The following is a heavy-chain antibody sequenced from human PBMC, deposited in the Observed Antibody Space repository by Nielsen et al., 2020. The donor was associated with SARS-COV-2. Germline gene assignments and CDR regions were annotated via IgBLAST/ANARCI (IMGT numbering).Heavy chain of an antibody. J-gene: IGHJ6*02. CDR3: AKMGYGDYELPGYYYYGMDV. CDR2: ISYDGSNK. CDR1: GFRFTDYG. V-gene: IGHV3-30*18. Sequence: GESLKISCAASGFRFTDYGMHWVRQAPGKGLEWVAVISYDGSNKYYADSVKGRFTISRDNSKNTLYLQMNSLRAEDTAVYYCAKMGYGDYELPGYYYYGMDVWGQGTTVTVSS. D-gene: IGHD4-17*01.